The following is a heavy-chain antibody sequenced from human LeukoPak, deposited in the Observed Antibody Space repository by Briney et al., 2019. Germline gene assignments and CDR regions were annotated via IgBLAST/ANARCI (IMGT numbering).Heavy chain of an antibody. CDR1: GFTFSSYG. J-gene: IGHJ4*02. V-gene: IGHV3-33*01. D-gene: IGHD2-15*01. CDR3: ASASYCKGGSCYSVH. Sequence: GRSLRLSCAASGFTFSSYGMHWVRQAPGQGLEWGAVIWYDGSNKYYADSVKGRFTISRDNSKNTLYLQMNSLRAEDTAVYYCASASYCKGGSCYSVHWGQGTLVTVSS. CDR2: IWYDGSNK.